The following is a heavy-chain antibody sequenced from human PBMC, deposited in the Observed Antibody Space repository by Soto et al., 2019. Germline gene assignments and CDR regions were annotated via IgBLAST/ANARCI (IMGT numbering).Heavy chain of an antibody. J-gene: IGHJ4*02. CDR2: FDPEDGET. Sequence: ASVKVSCKVSGYTLTELSMHWVRQAPGKGLEWMGGFDPEDGETIYAQKFQGRVTMTEDTSTDTAYMELSSLRSEDTAVYYCATDLAGYCSGGSCYLYYFDYWGQGTLVTVSS. V-gene: IGHV1-24*01. D-gene: IGHD2-15*01. CDR1: GYTLTELS. CDR3: ATDLAGYCSGGSCYLYYFDY.